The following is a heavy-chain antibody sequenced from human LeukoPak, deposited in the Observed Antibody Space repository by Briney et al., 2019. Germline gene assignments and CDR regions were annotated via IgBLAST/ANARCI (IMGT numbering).Heavy chain of an antibody. D-gene: IGHD6-19*01. J-gene: IGHJ4*02. CDR2: ISAGGGST. CDR1: GLTFGSCA. Sequence: GGSLRLSCAASGLTFGSCAMSWVRQAPGKGLEWVSGISAGGGSTYYADSVKGRFTISRDNSKNTLYLQMNSLRAEDTAVYYCAKRRALAGERYFDYWGQGTLVTVSS. V-gene: IGHV3-23*01. CDR3: AKRRALAGERYFDY.